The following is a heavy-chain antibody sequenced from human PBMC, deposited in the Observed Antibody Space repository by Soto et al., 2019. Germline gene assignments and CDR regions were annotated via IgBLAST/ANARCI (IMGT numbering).Heavy chain of an antibody. D-gene: IGHD6-19*01. V-gene: IGHV3-23*01. Sequence: GGSLRLSCAASGFTFSSYAMSWVRQAPGKGLEWVSAISGSGGSTYYADSVKGRFTISRDNSKNTLYLQMNSLRAEDTAVYYCAKDDRSGMYLLIDYWGQGTLVTVSS. CDR2: ISGSGGST. CDR3: AKDDRSGMYLLIDY. CDR1: GFTFSSYA. J-gene: IGHJ4*02.